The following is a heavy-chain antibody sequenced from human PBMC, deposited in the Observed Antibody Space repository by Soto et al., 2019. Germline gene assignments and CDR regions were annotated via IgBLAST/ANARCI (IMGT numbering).Heavy chain of an antibody. V-gene: IGHV1-8*01. Sequence: GAAVQVSDKASGYTFTSYAMNRVRQATEQGLEWMGWMNPNSGNTGYAQKFQGRVTITRNTSISTAYMELNSLRAEDTAVYYCAEDSSSWYNFDYCGQGPLVAVSS. D-gene: IGHD6-13*01. CDR1: GYTFTSYA. J-gene: IGHJ4*02. CDR3: AEDSSSWYNFDY. CDR2: MNPNSGNT.